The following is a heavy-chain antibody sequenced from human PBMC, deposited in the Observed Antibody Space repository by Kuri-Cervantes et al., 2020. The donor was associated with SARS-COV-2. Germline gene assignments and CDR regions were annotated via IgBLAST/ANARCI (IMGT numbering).Heavy chain of an antibody. CDR3: ARSNYGSGSPYRPGAYYYYMDV. CDR2: IIPIFVTA. CDR1: VGTFSTYA. D-gene: IGHD3-10*01. J-gene: IGHJ6*03. V-gene: IGHV1-69*13. Sequence: SVKVSCKASVGTFSTYAISWMRQAPGQGLEWMGGIIPIFVTANYAQKFQGRVTITADESTSTAYMELSSLRPEDTAVYYCARSNYGSGSPYRPGAYYYYMDVWGKGTTVTVSS.